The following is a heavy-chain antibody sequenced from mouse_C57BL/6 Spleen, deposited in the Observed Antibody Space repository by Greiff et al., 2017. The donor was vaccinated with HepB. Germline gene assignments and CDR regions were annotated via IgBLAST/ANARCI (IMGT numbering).Heavy chain of an antibody. CDR3: ARDDPNYGSGYFDV. J-gene: IGHJ1*03. CDR1: GFTFTDYY. D-gene: IGHD1-1*01. CDR2: IRNKANGYTT. Sequence: EVMLVESGGGLVQPGGSLSLSCAASGFTFTDYYMSWVRQPPGKALEWLGFIRNKANGYTTEYSASVKGRFTISRDNSQSILYLQMNALRAEDSATYYCARDDPNYGSGYFDVWGTGTTVTVSS. V-gene: IGHV7-3*01.